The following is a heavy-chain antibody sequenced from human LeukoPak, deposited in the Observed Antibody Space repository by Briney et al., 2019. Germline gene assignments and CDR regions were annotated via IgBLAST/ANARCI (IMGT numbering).Heavy chain of an antibody. V-gene: IGHV3-23*01. D-gene: IGHD3-3*01. CDR1: GFTFSDYA. Sequence: GGSLRLSCAASGFTFSDYALNWVRQAPGKGLEWVSTISGSGGSTYYADSVKGRFTISRDNSNNRLSLQMNSLRVEDTAVYYCAKDGGGTIFGMVIIVHYMDVWGKGTTVTVSS. CDR2: ISGSGGST. CDR3: AKDGGGTIFGMVIIVHYMDV. J-gene: IGHJ6*03.